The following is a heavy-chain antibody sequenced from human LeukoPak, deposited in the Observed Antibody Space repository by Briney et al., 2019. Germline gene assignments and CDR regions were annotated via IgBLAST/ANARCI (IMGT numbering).Heavy chain of an antibody. J-gene: IGHJ4*02. D-gene: IGHD2-21*02. CDR1: GFTFSDHY. Sequence: GGSLRLSCAASGFTFSDHYMDWVRQAPGKGLEWVGRTRDKGHRYTTEYAASVKGRFTISRDDSKNSLYLQMNSLKSEDTAVYYCARVSAPRTAGAYSFDYWGQGALVTVSS. CDR2: TRDKGHRYTT. V-gene: IGHV3-72*01. CDR3: ARVSAPRTAGAYSFDY.